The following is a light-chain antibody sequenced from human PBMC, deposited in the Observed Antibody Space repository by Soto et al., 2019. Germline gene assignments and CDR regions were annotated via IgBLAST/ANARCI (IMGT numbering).Light chain of an antibody. J-gene: IGKJ2*01. CDR2: GAS. CDR3: QQYGSSPPYT. V-gene: IGKV3-20*01. CDR1: QSVSSSY. Sequence: EIVLTQSPGTRSLSPGERATLSCRASQSVSSSYLAWYQQKPGQAPRLLIYGASSRATGIPDRFSGSGSGTDFTLTISRLEPEDFVVYYCQQYGSSPPYTFGQGTKLEIK.